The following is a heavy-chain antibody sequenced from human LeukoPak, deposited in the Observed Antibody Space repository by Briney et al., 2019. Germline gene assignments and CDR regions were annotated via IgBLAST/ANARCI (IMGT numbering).Heavy chain of an antibody. CDR1: GGPVSGYY. V-gene: IGHV4-34*01. CDR3: ARARTTMVRAHYYYYMDV. Sequence: SETLSLTCAVYGGPVSGYYWSWIRQPPGQAQERIGENKHSGSTNYNPSLKSRVTISVDTSKNQFSLKLSSVTAADTAVYYCARARTTMVRAHYYYYMDVWRKGTTVTVSS. CDR2: NKHSGST. J-gene: IGHJ6*03. D-gene: IGHD3-10*01.